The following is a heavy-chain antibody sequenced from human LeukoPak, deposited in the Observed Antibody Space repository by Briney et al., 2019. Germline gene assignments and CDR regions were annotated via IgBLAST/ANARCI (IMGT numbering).Heavy chain of an antibody. V-gene: IGHV4-39*01. CDR1: GGSISSSSYY. CDR2: IYYSGST. J-gene: IGHJ5*02. Sequence: SETLSLTCTVSGGSISSSSYYWGWIRQPPRKGLEWIGSIYYSGSTYYNPSPNSRVTISVDTSKNQFSLKLSSVTAADTAVYYCARPQLWFGEGWFDPRGQGTLVTVSS. D-gene: IGHD3-10*01. CDR3: ARPQLWFGEGWFDP.